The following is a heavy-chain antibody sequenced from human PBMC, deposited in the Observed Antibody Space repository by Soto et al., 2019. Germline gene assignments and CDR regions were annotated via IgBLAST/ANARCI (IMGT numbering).Heavy chain of an antibody. CDR3: VRGGNGSINRCPLGYFSAMYV. CDR1: GGSFNAYY. V-gene: IGHV4-34*01. Sequence: PSETLSLTCAVCGGSFNAYYWSWARQPPGKVLEWNGEMNHRATTNYNPSIKSRVTISLYTSMNPFSLSLTAVTAADTGVYFCVRGGNGSINRCPLGYFSAMYVWRIGKTVTVS. D-gene: IGHD2-2*01. CDR2: MNHRATT. J-gene: IGHJ6*04.